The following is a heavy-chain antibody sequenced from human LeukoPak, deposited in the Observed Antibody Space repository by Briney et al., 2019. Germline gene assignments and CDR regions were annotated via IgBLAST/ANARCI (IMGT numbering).Heavy chain of an antibody. J-gene: IGHJ5*02. Sequence: ASVKVSCKASGYTFTSYDINWVRQATGQGLEWMGWMNPNSGNTGYAQKLQGRVTITRNTSISTAYMELSSLRSEDTAVYYCARGGYCSSTSCYGDNWFDPWGQGTLVTVSS. V-gene: IGHV1-8*03. D-gene: IGHD2-2*01. CDR3: ARGGYCSSTSCYGDNWFDP. CDR1: GYTFTSYD. CDR2: MNPNSGNT.